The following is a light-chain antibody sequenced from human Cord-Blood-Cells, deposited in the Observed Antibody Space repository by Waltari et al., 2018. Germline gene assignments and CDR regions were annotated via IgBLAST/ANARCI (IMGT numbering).Light chain of an antibody. J-gene: IGKJ5*01. Sequence: DIVMTQAPDSLAVSLAGRTTIHCKPSQSVLYSSNNKNYLAWYQQKPGQPPKLLIYWASTRESGVPDRFSGSGSGTDFTLTISSLQAEDVAVYYCQQYYSTPITFGQGTRLEIK. CDR1: QSVLYSSNNKNY. V-gene: IGKV4-1*01. CDR3: QQYYSTPIT. CDR2: WAS.